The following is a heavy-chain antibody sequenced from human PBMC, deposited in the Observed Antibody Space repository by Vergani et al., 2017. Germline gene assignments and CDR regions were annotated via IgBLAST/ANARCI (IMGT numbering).Heavy chain of an antibody. V-gene: IGHV3-33*01. CDR2: IWYDGSNK. Sequence: QVQLVESGGGVVQPGRSLRLSCAASGFTFSSYGMHWVRQAPGKGLEWVAVIWYDGSNKYYADSVKGRFTISRDNSKNTLYLQMNSLRAEDTAVYYCARQSDCGDYPFDYWGQGTLVTVSS. CDR3: ARQSDCGDYPFDY. J-gene: IGHJ4*02. D-gene: IGHD4-17*01. CDR1: GFTFSSYG.